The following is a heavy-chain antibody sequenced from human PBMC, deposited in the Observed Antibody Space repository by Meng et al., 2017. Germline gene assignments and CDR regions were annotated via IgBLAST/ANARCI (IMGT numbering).Heavy chain of an antibody. CDR2: ISSSSSSYI. D-gene: IGHD1-26*01. V-gene: IGHV3-21*01. CDR3: ARDFGGLVGATPAA. J-gene: IGHJ5*02. CDR1: GFTFSSYS. Sequence: GGSLRLSCAASGFTFSSYSMNWVRQAPGKGLEWVSSISSSSSSYIYYADSVKGRFTISRDNAKNSLYLQMNSLRAEDTAVYYCARDFGGLVGATPAAWGQGTLVTVSS.